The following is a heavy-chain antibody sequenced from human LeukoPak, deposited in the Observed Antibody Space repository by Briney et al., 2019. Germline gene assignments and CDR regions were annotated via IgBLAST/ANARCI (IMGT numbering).Heavy chain of an antibody. CDR1: GFTFSSSA. V-gene: IGHV3-23*01. D-gene: IGHD6-19*01. CDR2: ISGSGGST. J-gene: IGHJ4*02. Sequence: GGSLRLSCAASGFTFSSSAMNWVRQAPGKGLEWVSAISGSGGSTYYADSVKGRFTISRDNSKNTLYLQMNSLKTEDTAVYYCATGGSSGWTFNYWGQGTLVTVSS. CDR3: ATGGSSGWTFNY.